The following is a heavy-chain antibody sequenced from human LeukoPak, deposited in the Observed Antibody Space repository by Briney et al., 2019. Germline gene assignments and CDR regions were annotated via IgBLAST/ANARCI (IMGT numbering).Heavy chain of an antibody. CDR3: ARDRNYFDY. V-gene: IGHV3-30-3*01. Sequence: PGRSLRLSCAASGFTFSSYAMHWVRQAPGKGLEWVAVISYDGSNKYYADSVKGRFTISRDNSKSTLYLQMNSLRAEDTAVYYCARDRNYFDYWGQGTLVTVSS. CDR1: GFTFSSYA. CDR2: ISYDGSNK. J-gene: IGHJ4*02.